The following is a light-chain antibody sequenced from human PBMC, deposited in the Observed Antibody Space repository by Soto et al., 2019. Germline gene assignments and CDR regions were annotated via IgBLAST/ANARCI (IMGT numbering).Light chain of an antibody. V-gene: IGKV3-20*01. CDR1: QSVSNY. CDR3: HQYGGSTQT. Sequence: EIVLTQSPGTLSLSPGERATLSCRASQSVSNYLAWYQRKPGQAPRLLIYGASSRATGIPDRFSGSGSGTDFTLTISRLEPADVAVYYCHQYGGSTQTFGQGTKVDIK. J-gene: IGKJ1*01. CDR2: GAS.